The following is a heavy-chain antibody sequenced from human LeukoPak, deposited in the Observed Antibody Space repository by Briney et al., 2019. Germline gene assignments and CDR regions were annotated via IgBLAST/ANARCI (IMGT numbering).Heavy chain of an antibody. Sequence: ASVKVSCKASGYTFTSYGISWVRQAPGQGLEWMGWTSAYNGNTNYAQKLQGRVTMTTDTSTSTAYMELRSLRSDDTAVSYCARDGDCSSTSCRRGFDPWGQGTLVTVSS. J-gene: IGHJ5*02. V-gene: IGHV1-18*01. D-gene: IGHD2-2*01. CDR3: ARDGDCSSTSCRRGFDP. CDR2: TSAYNGNT. CDR1: GYTFTSYG.